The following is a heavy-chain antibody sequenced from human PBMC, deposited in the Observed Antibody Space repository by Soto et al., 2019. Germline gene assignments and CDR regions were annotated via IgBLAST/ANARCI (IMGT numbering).Heavy chain of an antibody. D-gene: IGHD2-15*01. Sequence: EVQLVESGGTLVHPGGSLKLSCAASGFPFNTCWLSWVRQSPGKGLEWVANMEPDGSEKYYADSVRGRFSISRDNARNSLSLQMENLRAEDTAVYFCSRGGYHRNDRGAFDLWGQGTGVTVSS. J-gene: IGHJ3*01. V-gene: IGHV3-7*01. CDR1: GFPFNTCW. CDR2: MEPDGSEK. CDR3: SRGGYHRNDRGAFDL.